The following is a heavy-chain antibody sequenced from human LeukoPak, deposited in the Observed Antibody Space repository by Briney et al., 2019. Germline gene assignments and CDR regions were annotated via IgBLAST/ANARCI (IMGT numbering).Heavy chain of an antibody. CDR1: GFTFSTYW. CDR2: IKQDGSEK. J-gene: IGHJ4*02. V-gene: IGHV3-7*05. D-gene: IGHD4-17*01. CDR3: ARERGRTTVTWFYFDY. Sequence: GGSLRLSCAASGFTFSTYWMSCVRQAPGKGLELVASIKQDGSEKYHVDSVKGRFTISRDNAKNSLYLQMNSLRAEDTAVYYCARERGRTTVTWFYFDYWGQRTLVTVSS.